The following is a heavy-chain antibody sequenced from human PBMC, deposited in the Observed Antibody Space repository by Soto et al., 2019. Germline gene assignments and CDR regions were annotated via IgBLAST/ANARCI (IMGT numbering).Heavy chain of an antibody. CDR1: GFTFSSYA. Sequence: GGSLRLSCAASGFTFSSYAMSWVRQAPGKGLEWVSAISGSGGSTYYADSVKGRFTISRDNSKNTLYLQMNSLRAEDTAVYYCAKDQYVAEQWTADYWGQGTLVTVSS. D-gene: IGHD6-19*01. V-gene: IGHV3-23*01. CDR2: ISGSGGST. J-gene: IGHJ4*02. CDR3: AKDQYVAEQWTADY.